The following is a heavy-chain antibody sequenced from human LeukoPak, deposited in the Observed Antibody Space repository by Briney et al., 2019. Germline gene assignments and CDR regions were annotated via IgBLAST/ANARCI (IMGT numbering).Heavy chain of an antibody. CDR2: IYYSGST. Sequence: PSETLSLTCTVSGGSISSGDYYWSWIRQPPGKGLEWIGYIYYSGSTYYNPSLKSRVTISVDTSKNQFSLKLSSVTAADTAVYYCAREGLTGDEGYWGQGTLVTVSS. J-gene: IGHJ4*02. V-gene: IGHV4-30-4*01. CDR3: AREGLTGDEGY. D-gene: IGHD1-14*01. CDR1: GGSISSGDYY.